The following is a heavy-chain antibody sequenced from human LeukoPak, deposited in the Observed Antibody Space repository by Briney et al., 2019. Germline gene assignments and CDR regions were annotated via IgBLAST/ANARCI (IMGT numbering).Heavy chain of an antibody. V-gene: IGHV4-61*02. D-gene: IGHD3-22*01. CDR3: ASTYYYDSSGYYNYYYYYYMDV. CDR1: GGSISSGSYY. J-gene: IGHJ6*03. CDR2: IYTSGST. Sequence: SETLSLTCTVSGGSISSGSYYWSWIRQPAGKGLEWIGRIYTSGSTNYNPSLKSRVTISVDTSKNQFSLKLSSVTAADTAVYYCASTYYYDSSGYYNYYYYYYMDVWGKGTTVTVSS.